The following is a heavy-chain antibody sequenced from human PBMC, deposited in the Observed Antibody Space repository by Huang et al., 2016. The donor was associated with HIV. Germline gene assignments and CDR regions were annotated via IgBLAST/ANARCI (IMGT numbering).Heavy chain of an antibody. D-gene: IGHD2-15*01. CDR2: IYTRGST. CDR1: GASISSGSYY. J-gene: IGHJ3*02. Sequence: QVQLQESGPGLVKPSQTLSLTCTVSGASISSGSYYWTWFRQPAGKGLAWSGHIYTRGSTNYNPSLKSRVTISIDTSKNHFSLRLNAVTAADTAVYYCATWPPGSQMRAFDIWGPGTMITVSS. CDR3: ATWPPGSQMRAFDI. V-gene: IGHV4-61*09.